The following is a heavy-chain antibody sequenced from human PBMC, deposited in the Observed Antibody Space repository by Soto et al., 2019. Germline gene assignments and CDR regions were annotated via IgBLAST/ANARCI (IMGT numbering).Heavy chain of an antibody. Sequence: QVQLVESGGGVVQPGRSLRLSCAASGFTFSSYAMHWVRQAPGKGLVWVAVISYDGSNKYYADSVKGRFTISRDNSKNTLCLQMNSLRAEDMAVYYCARDGSSNYYDSSGYLGCFDYWGQGTLVTVSS. V-gene: IGHV3-30-3*01. D-gene: IGHD3-22*01. CDR3: ARDGSSNYYDSSGYLGCFDY. J-gene: IGHJ4*02. CDR2: ISYDGSNK. CDR1: GFTFSSYA.